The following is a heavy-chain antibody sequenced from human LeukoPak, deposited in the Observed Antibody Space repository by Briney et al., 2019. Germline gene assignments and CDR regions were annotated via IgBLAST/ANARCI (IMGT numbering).Heavy chain of an antibody. CDR3: ARGVEASGVGFYAFDI. Sequence: SETLSLTCTVSGASIGSFYWVWIRPPAGKGVEWIGRLYNGGDTNYSPSLRSRVTMPVDTSKNQFSLKLKSVTAADTAVYYCARGVEASGVGFYAFDIWGQGTMVTVSS. V-gene: IGHV4-4*07. J-gene: IGHJ3*02. CDR1: GASIGSFY. D-gene: IGHD6-13*01. CDR2: LYNGGDT.